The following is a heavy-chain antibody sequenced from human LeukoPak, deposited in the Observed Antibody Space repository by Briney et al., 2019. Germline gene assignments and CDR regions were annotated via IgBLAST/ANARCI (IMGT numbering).Heavy chain of an antibody. V-gene: IGHV4-59*01. CDR1: GGSISSYY. CDR3: ARGIVATTPYFDY. J-gene: IGHJ4*02. Sequence: PSETLSLTCTVSGGSISSYYWSWIRQPPGKGLEWVGYIYYSGSTNYNPSLKSRVTISVDTSKNQFSLKLSSVTAADTAVYYCARGIVATTPYFDYWGQGTLVTVSS. CDR2: IYYSGST. D-gene: IGHD5-12*01.